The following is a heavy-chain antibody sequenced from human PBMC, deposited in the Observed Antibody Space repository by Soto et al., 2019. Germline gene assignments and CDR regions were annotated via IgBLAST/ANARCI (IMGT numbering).Heavy chain of an antibody. V-gene: IGHV3-23*01. D-gene: IGHD3-10*01. Sequence: GGSLRLSCAASGFTFSSYAMSWVRQAPGKGLEWVSAISGSGGSTYYADSVKGRFTISRDNSKNTLYLQMNSLRAEDTAVYYCAKDPRINYYGSGSFNWFDPWGQGTLVTVSS. CDR3: AKDPRINYYGSGSFNWFDP. CDR2: ISGSGGST. J-gene: IGHJ5*02. CDR1: GFTFSSYA.